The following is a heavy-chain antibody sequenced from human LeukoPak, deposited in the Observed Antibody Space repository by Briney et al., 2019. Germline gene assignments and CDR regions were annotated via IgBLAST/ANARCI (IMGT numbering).Heavy chain of an antibody. CDR2: INHSGST. CDR1: GGSFSGYY. D-gene: IGHD6-13*01. V-gene: IGHV4-34*01. Sequence: SETLSLTCAVYGGSFSGYYWSWIRQPSGKGLEWIGEINHSGSTNYNPSLKSRVTISVDTSKNQFSLKLSSVTAADTAVYYCARGYTAAALYYFDYWGQGTLVTVS. CDR3: ARGYTAAALYYFDY. J-gene: IGHJ4*02.